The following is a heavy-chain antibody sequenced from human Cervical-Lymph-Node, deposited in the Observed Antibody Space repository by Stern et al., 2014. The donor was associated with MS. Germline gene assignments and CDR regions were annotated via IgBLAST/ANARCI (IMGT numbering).Heavy chain of an antibody. CDR3: ATHESPYYYGDYASPFDY. D-gene: IGHD4-17*01. CDR2: IYPGDSDT. J-gene: IGHJ4*02. Sequence: EVQLVESGAEVKKPGESLKISCKGSGYSFTSYWIGWVRQMPGKGLEWMGIIYPGDSDTRYSPSFQGQVTISADKSISTAYLQWSSLKASDTAMYYCATHESPYYYGDYASPFDYWGQGTLVTVSS. CDR1: GYSFTSYW. V-gene: IGHV5-51*03.